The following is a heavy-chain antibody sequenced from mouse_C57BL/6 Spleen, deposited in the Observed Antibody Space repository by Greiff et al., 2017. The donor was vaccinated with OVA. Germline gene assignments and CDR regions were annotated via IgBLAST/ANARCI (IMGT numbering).Heavy chain of an antibody. CDR2: INPNNGGT. CDR3: ARRGYGYDSWFAY. D-gene: IGHD2-2*01. CDR1: GYTFTDYY. Sequence: EVQLQQSGPVLVKPGASVKISCKASGYTFTDYYMNWVKQSHGKSLEWIGDINPNNGGTSYNQKFKGKATLTVDKSSSTAYMELRSLTSEDSAVYYCARRGYGYDSWFAYWGQGTLVTVSA. J-gene: IGHJ3*01. V-gene: IGHV1-26*01.